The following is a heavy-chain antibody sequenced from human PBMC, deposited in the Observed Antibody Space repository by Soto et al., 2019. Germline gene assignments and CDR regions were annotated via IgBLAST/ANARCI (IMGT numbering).Heavy chain of an antibody. D-gene: IGHD3-3*01. CDR1: GFSFGTYW. CDR3: ARDVGPVTIFGEALSGYFDF. Sequence: PGESLKISCAVSGFSFGTYWMSWVRQAPGKGLEWLASIKEDGSERYYLDPVKGRFTISRDNAKDSLSLQMNSLRGEDTAFYYCARDVGPVTIFGEALSGYFDFWGQGTLVTVSS. CDR2: IKEDGSER. J-gene: IGHJ4*02. V-gene: IGHV3-7*03.